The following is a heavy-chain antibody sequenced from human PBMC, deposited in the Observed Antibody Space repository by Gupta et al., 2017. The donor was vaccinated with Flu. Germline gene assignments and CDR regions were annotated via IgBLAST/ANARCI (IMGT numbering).Heavy chain of an antibody. V-gene: IGHV3-23*01. CDR3: AKDRYSGDRSFVSDAFDI. J-gene: IGHJ3*02. D-gene: IGHD7-27*01. CDR1: GFTFSSYA. CDR2: ISGSGGST. Sequence: ELPLLESGVGLVQPGGSLRLSCAASGFTFSSYAMSWVRQAQGKGLEWVSAISGSGGSTYYADSVKGRFTISRDNSKNTLYLQMNSLRAEDTAGYYCAKDRYSGDRSFVSDAFDIWGQGTMVTVSS.